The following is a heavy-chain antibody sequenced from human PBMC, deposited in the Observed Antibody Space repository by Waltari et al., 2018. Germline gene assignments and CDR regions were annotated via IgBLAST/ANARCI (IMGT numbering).Heavy chain of an antibody. CDR1: GYTFTGYY. D-gene: IGHD5-12*01. CDR3: ARDTEMATIGLGFDY. V-gene: IGHV1-2*06. CDR2: INPNSGGT. Sequence: QVQLVQSGAEVKKPGASVKVSCKASGYTFTGYYMHWVRQAPGQGLEWMGRINPNSGGTNYAQKLQGRVTMTRDTSISTAYMELSRLRSDDTAVYYCARDTEMATIGLGFDYWGQGTLVTVSS. J-gene: IGHJ4*02.